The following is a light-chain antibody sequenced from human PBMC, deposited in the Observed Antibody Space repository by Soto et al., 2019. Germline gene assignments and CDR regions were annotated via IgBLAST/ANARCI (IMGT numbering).Light chain of an antibody. CDR2: GAS. Sequence: EIVMTQSPATLSVSPGERATLSCRASQSVSNNLAWYQQKPGQAPRLLIYGASTRATGIPARLSGGGSGTEFTLTISSLQSEDFAVYYCQQYQKRRTFGQGTKVDIK. J-gene: IGKJ1*01. V-gene: IGKV3-15*01. CDR1: QSVSNN. CDR3: QQYQKRRT.